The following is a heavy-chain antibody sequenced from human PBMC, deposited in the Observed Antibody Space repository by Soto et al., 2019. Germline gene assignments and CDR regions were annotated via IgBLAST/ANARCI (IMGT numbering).Heavy chain of an antibody. CDR3: AREGYPLLYLPRGNWFDP. CDR2: INPSGGST. D-gene: IGHD2-2*01. V-gene: IGHV1-46*01. J-gene: IGHJ5*02. CDR1: GYTFTSYY. Sequence: QVQLVQSGAEVKKPGASVKVSCKASGYTFTSYYMHGVRQAPGQGLEWMGRINPSGGSTRYEQKFQGRVTMTRDTSTSTVYMELSSLRSEDTAVYYCAREGYPLLYLPRGNWFDPWGQGTLVTVSS.